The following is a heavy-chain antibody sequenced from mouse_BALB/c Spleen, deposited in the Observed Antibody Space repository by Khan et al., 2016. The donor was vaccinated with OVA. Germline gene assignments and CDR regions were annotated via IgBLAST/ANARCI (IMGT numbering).Heavy chain of an antibody. CDR2: IWSDGST. D-gene: IGHD2-3*01. Sequence: VELVESGPGLVAPSQSLSITCTVSGFSLTSSGVHWVRQPPGKGLEWLVVIWSDGSTNYNSVLNSRLSISKDNSKSQVFLKMNSLQTDDTAIYYCARWFDGYSSLYAMDYWGPGTSVTVSS. V-gene: IGHV2-6*02. J-gene: IGHJ4*01. CDR1: GFSLTSSG. CDR3: ARWFDGYSSLYAMDY.